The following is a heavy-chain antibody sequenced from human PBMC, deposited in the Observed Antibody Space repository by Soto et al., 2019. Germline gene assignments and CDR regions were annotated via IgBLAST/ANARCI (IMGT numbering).Heavy chain of an antibody. D-gene: IGHD3-10*01. J-gene: IGHJ4*02. Sequence: VGSLRLSCAASGFSFRNYAMSWVRQAPGKGLEWISTLTGSSSNIYYADSVKGRFAISRDNSRNTLYLQMNSLTAEDTAVYYCANGRATYGLLTHDYWGQGTLVTVSS. CDR3: ANGRATYGLLTHDY. V-gene: IGHV3-23*01. CDR1: GFSFRNYA. CDR2: LTGSSSNI.